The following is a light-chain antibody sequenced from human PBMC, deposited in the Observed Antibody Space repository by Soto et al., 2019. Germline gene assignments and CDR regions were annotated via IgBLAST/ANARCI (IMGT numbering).Light chain of an antibody. CDR2: DAS. V-gene: IGKV3-20*01. CDR3: QQYDSSPRT. Sequence: EIVLTQSPGTLSLSPGETLSLSCRSSQSVGRYLAWYQHKPGQAPRLLIYDASNRATGIPDRFSGSGSGTDFTLTITRLEPEDFAVYYCQQYDSSPRTFGQGTKVEIK. CDR1: QSVGRY. J-gene: IGKJ1*01.